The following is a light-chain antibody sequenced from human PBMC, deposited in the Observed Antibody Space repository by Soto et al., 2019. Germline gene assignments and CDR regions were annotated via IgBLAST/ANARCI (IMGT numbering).Light chain of an antibody. CDR3: QQRNNWPIT. J-gene: IGKJ5*01. Sequence: EIVLTQSPATLSLSPGERATLSCRASQPVGTYLVWYQQKPGRPPRLLIYDSSNRATGIPARFTGSGSGTDFTLTISSLEPDDLAVYYCQQRNNWPITFGQGTRLEIK. CDR2: DSS. CDR1: QPVGTY. V-gene: IGKV3-11*01.